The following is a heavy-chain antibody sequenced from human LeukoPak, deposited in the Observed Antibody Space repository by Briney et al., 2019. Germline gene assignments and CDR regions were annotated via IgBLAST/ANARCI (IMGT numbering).Heavy chain of an antibody. V-gene: IGHV4-61*02. CDR2: IYTSGST. CDR3: ARGVRI. J-gene: IGHJ4*02. CDR1: GGSISSSSYY. Sequence: SQTLSLTCTVSGGSISSSSYYWGWIRQPPGKGLEWIGRIYTSGSTNYNPSLKSRVTISVDTSKNQFSLKLSSVTAADTAVYYCARGVRIWGQGTLVTVSS.